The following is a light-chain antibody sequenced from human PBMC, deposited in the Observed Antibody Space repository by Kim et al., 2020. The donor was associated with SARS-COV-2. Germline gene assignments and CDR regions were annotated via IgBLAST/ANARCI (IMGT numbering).Light chain of an antibody. CDR2: GKN. CDR1: SLRSNY. V-gene: IGLV3-19*01. CDR3: NTRDSSGNHVV. Sequence: AVGQPVGSTCQEDSLRSNYASWYQQKPGQAPVLVIYGKNNRPSGIPDRFSGSSSGNTASLTITGAQAEDEADYYCNTRDSSGNHVVFGGGTKLTVL. J-gene: IGLJ2*01.